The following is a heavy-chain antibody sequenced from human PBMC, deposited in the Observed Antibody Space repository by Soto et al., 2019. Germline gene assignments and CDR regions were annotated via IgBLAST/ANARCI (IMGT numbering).Heavy chain of an antibody. D-gene: IGHD6-13*01. Sequence: GGSLRLSCAASGFTFSSYWMHWVRQAPGKGLVWVSRINSDGSSTSYADSVKGRFTISRDNAKNTVYLQMNSLRAEDTAVYYCASKHISRSFDYWGQGTLVTVSS. CDR1: GFTFSSYW. J-gene: IGHJ4*02. V-gene: IGHV3-74*01. CDR3: ASKHISRSFDY. CDR2: INSDGSST.